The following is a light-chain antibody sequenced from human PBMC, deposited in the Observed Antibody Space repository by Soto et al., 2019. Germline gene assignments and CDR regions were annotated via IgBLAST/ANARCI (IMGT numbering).Light chain of an antibody. Sequence: EIVLTQSPATLSLSPGERATLSCRVSQSVTSSLAWFQQKPGQAPSLLIYDVSVRATGIPARFSGSGSGTDFTLTISSLDPEDFAVYYCQQRTSWPTFGGGTKVEIK. J-gene: IGKJ4*01. CDR1: QSVTSS. CDR2: DVS. V-gene: IGKV3-11*01. CDR3: QQRTSWPT.